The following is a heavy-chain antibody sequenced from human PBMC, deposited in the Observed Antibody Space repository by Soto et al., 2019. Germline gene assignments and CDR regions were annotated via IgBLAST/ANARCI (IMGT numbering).Heavy chain of an antibody. CDR2: LHGAGPT. V-gene: IGHV3-53*01. D-gene: IGHD2-15*01. Sequence: GGSLRLSCAASGGIFTNNYISWVRQAPGKGLEWVSILHGAGPTFYADSVKGRFTISRDNSNNTFYLQMNSLRADDAALYYCATVRSVVNVVDYWGQGTLVTVSS. CDR1: GGIFTNNY. J-gene: IGHJ4*02. CDR3: ATVRSVVNVVDY.